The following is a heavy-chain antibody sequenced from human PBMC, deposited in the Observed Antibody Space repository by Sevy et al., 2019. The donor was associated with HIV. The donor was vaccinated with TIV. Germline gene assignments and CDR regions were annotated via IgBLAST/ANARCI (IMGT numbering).Heavy chain of an antibody. CDR2: FSATGGST. Sequence: GGSLRLSCAASGFTLTSYTMNWVRQAPGKGLEWVASFSATGGSTYYADSVKGRFTISRDVSKGTLYLQMHSLTAEDTAIFYCAKTLQKLPFHPHYFDYWGQGTLVTVSS. V-gene: IGHV3-23*01. CDR1: GFTLTSYT. J-gene: IGHJ4*02. CDR3: AKTLQKLPFHPHYFDY. D-gene: IGHD2-21*02.